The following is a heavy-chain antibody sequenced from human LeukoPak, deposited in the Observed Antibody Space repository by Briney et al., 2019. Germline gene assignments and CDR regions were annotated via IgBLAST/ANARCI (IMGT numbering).Heavy chain of an antibody. D-gene: IGHD2/OR15-2a*01. CDR2: IIPIFGTA. V-gene: IGHV1-69*05. CDR3: ARDTRASMDTPSWFDP. J-gene: IGHJ5*02. CDR1: GGTFSSYA. Sequence: SVKVSCKASGGTFSSYAISWVRQAPGQGLEWMGRIIPIFGTANYAQKFQGRVTITMDESTSTAYMELSSLRSEDTAVYYCARDTRASMDTPSWFDPWGQGTLVTVSS.